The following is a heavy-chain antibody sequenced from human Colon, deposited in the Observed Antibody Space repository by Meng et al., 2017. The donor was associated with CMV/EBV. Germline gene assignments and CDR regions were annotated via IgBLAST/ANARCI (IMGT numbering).Heavy chain of an antibody. CDR1: GFTFSNYA. CDR3: APDGRLRVANYFEH. V-gene: IGHV3-30*04. Sequence: GESLKISCAVSGFTFSNYAMHWVRQAPGKGLEWVAFISYDGSHEKFADAVKGRFTISRDNSKNRLYLQMSSLRPEDTAIYYCAPDGRLRVANYFEHWGQGTLVTVSS. J-gene: IGHJ4*02. CDR2: ISYDGSHE. D-gene: IGHD5-12*01.